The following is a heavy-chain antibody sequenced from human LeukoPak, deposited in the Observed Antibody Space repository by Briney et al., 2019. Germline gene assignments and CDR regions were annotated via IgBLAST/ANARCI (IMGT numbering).Heavy chain of an antibody. CDR2: IYYSGST. J-gene: IGHJ6*02. Sequence: SETLSLTCTVSGGSISSSSYYWGWIRQPPGKGLEWIGSIYYSGSTYYNPSLKSRVTISVDTSKNQFSLKLSSVTAADTAVYYCARGAVVVTSGMDVWGQGTTVTVSS. D-gene: IGHD2-21*02. CDR1: GGSISSSSYY. CDR3: ARGAVVVTSGMDV. V-gene: IGHV4-39*07.